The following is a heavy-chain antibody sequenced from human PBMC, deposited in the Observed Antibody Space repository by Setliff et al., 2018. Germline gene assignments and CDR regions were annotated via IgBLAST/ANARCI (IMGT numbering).Heavy chain of an antibody. CDR1: GGPFSDYY. V-gene: IGHV4-34*01. CDR3: ARDRTAYNYGMDV. D-gene: IGHD5-18*01. Sequence: LSLTCTFYGGPFSDYYWGWVRQTPGKGLEWIAEINPSGTTNYIPSLKSRLTISVDTSKNQVSLKLSSATAADTAVYYCARDRTAYNYGMDVWGQGTTVTAP. CDR2: INPSGTT. J-gene: IGHJ6*02.